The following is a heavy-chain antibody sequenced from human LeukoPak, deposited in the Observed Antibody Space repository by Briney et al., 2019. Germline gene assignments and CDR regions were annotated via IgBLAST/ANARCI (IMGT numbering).Heavy chain of an antibody. J-gene: IGHJ5*02. D-gene: IGHD6-6*01. V-gene: IGHV3-21*01. CDR2: ISSSSSYI. CDR1: VFIFRIYS. Sequence: GRSLRLAWGASVFIFRIYSMNWVRQAAGKLLAWVSSISSSSSYIYYADSVKGRFAISRDNAKNSLYLQMNSLRAEDTAVYYCARLITGVAAPINWFDPWGQGTLVTVSS. CDR3: ARLITGVAAPINWFDP.